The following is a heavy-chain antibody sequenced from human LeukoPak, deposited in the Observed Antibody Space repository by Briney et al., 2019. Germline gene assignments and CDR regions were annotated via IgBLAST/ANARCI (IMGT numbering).Heavy chain of an antibody. CDR2: INSDGSST. D-gene: IGHD6-19*01. CDR1: GFTFSSYA. V-gene: IGHV3-74*01. J-gene: IGHJ4*02. Sequence: GGSLRLSCAASGFTFSSYAMNWVRQAPGKGLVWFSRINSDGSSTSYADAVKGRFTISRDSAKNTLYLQMNSLRAEDTAVYYCARGRSSGYPDYWGQGTLVTVSS. CDR3: ARGRSSGYPDY.